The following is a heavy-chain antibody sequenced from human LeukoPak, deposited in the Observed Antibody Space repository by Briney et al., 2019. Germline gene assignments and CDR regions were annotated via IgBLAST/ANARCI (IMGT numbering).Heavy chain of an antibody. Sequence: GGSLRLSCAASGFTFSSYSMNWVRQAPGKGLEWVAVISYDGTNKWYADSVQGRFAISRDNSKNTLYLQMNSLRPEDTAVYYCARDRLLITVAGTVDQWGRGTLVTVSS. D-gene: IGHD6-19*01. V-gene: IGHV3-30*03. J-gene: IGHJ4*02. CDR1: GFTFSSYS. CDR2: ISYDGTNK. CDR3: ARDRLLITVAGTVDQ.